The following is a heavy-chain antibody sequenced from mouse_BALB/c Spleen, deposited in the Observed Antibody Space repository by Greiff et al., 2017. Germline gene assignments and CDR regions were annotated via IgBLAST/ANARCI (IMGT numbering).Heavy chain of an antibody. CDR3: TRPITTSMDY. V-gene: IGHV6-6*02. Sequence: EVKLEESGGGLVQPGGSMKLSCVASGFTFSNYWMNWVRQSPEKGLEWVAEIRLKSNNYATHYAESVKGRFTISRDDSKSSVYLQMNNLRAEDTGIYYCTRPITTSMDYWGQGTSVTVSS. CDR2: IRLKSNNYAT. CDR1: GFTFSNYW. J-gene: IGHJ4*01. D-gene: IGHD1-1*01.